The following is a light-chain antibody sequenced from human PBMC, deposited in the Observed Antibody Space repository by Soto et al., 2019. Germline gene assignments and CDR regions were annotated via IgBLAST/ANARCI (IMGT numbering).Light chain of an antibody. CDR1: QSVNLNY. CDR2: GAS. V-gene: IGKV3-20*01. CDR3: QQYGRSPFT. Sequence: EIVLTQSPGTLSLSPGERATLSCRASQSVNLNYLAWYQQKPGQAPRLLIYGASSRATGIADSFSGSGSGTEFTLTASRLEPEDFAVYCWQQYGRSPFTFGPRTKVDIK. J-gene: IGKJ3*01.